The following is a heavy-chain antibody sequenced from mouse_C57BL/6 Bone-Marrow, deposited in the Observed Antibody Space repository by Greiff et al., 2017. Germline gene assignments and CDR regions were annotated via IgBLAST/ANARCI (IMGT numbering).Heavy chain of an antibody. D-gene: IGHD1-1*01. V-gene: IGHV1-81*01. CDR3: ARGTTVVAEGFAY. J-gene: IGHJ3*01. CDR2: IYPRSGNT. Sequence: VKVVESGAELARPGASVKLSCKASGYTFTSYGISWVKQRTGQGLEWIGEIYPRSGNTYYNEKFKGKATLTADKSSSTAYMELRSLTSEDSAVYFCARGTTVVAEGFAYWGQGTLVTVSA. CDR1: GYTFTSYG.